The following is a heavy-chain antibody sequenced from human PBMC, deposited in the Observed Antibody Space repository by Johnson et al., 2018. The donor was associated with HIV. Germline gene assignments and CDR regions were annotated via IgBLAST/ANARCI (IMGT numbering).Heavy chain of an antibody. CDR2: INWNGGSI. V-gene: IGHV3-20*04. CDR1: GFIFDDYG. J-gene: IGHJ3*02. D-gene: IGHD3-22*01. Sequence: VQLVESGGGVVRPGGSLRLSCAASGFIFDDYGMTWVRQVPWKGLEWVSGINWNGGSIGYADSVKGRFTISRDNAKSSLYLQVKSLRPEDTALYYCARQHLYDRSGQGGGLDIWGQGTMVSVSS. CDR3: ARQHLYDRSGQGGGLDI.